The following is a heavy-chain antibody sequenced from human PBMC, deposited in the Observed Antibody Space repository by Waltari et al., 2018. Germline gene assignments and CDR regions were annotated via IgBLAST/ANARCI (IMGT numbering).Heavy chain of an antibody. Sequence: QVQLVQSGAKVKKPGSSVKVSCKASGGTFSSYAISWVRQAPGQGLEWMGGIIPIFGTANYAQKFQGRVTITADESTSTAYMELSSPRSEDTAVYYCARAGRGAASWHYGMDVWGQGTTVTVSS. CDR2: IIPIFGTA. V-gene: IGHV1-69*12. J-gene: IGHJ6*02. CDR3: ARAGRGAASWHYGMDV. D-gene: IGHD1-26*01. CDR1: GGTFSSYA.